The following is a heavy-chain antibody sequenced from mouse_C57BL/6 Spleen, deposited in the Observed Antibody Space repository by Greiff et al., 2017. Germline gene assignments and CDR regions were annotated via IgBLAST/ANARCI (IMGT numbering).Heavy chain of an antibody. V-gene: IGHV1-69*01. CDR3: ARSGVVPHWYFDV. CDR2: IDPSDSYT. J-gene: IGHJ1*03. D-gene: IGHD1-1*01. Sequence: QVQLQQPGAELVMPGASVKLSCKASGYTFTSYWMHWVKQRPGQGLEWIGEIDPSDSYTNYNQKFKGKSALTVDKSSSTAYMQLSSLTSEDSAVYDCARSGVVPHWYFDVWGTGTTVTVSS. CDR1: GYTFTSYW.